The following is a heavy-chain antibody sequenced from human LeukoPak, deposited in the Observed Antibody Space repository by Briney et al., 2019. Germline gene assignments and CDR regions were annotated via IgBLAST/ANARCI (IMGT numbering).Heavy chain of an antibody. Sequence: ASVKVSCKASGYTFTSYGISWVRQAPGQGLEWMGRISAYNGNTNYAQKLQGRVTMTTDTSTSTAYMELRSLRSDDTAVYYCARSLGPYYYDSSGPPGGYWGQGTLVTVSS. V-gene: IGHV1-18*01. CDR3: ARSLGPYYYDSSGPPGGY. CDR1: GYTFTSYG. J-gene: IGHJ4*02. D-gene: IGHD3-22*01. CDR2: ISAYNGNT.